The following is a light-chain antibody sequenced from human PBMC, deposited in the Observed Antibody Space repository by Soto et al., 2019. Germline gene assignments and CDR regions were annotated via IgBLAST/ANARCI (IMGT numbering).Light chain of an antibody. V-gene: IGKV3-20*01. CDR1: QSVRSMY. CDR2: DAS. J-gene: IGKJ1*01. CDR3: QHYGNSLWT. Sequence: VVLTQSPGTLSLSPGERATLSCRASQSVRSMYLAWYQQKPGQAPRLLIYDASSRATDIPDRFSGSGSGTDSNLTISRLEPEDFAVYYCQHYGNSLWTFGQGTKV.